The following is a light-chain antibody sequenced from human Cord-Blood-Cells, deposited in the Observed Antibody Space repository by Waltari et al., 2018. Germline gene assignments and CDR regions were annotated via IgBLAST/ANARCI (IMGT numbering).Light chain of an antibody. Sequence: DIQMTQSPPSLSASVGDRVTITCRAIQSISSYLTWYPQKPGKAPKLLIYAASSLQSGVPSRFSGSGSGTDFTLTISSLQPEDFATYYWQQSYSTPYTFGQGTKLEIK. CDR3: QQSYSTPYT. V-gene: IGKV1-39*01. CDR1: QSISSY. CDR2: AAS. J-gene: IGKJ2*01.